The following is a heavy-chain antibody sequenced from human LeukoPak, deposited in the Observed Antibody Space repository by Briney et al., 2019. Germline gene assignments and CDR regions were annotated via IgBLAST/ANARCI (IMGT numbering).Heavy chain of an antibody. Sequence: PSETLSLTCTVSGYSISSGYYWGWIRQPPGKGLEWIGSIYHSGSTYYNPSLKSRVTISVDTSKNQFSLKLSSVTAADTAVYYCTRARPDIVVVTAIDYFDYWGQGTLVTVSS. CDR1: GYSISSGYY. V-gene: IGHV4-38-2*02. CDR3: TRARPDIVVVTAIDYFDY. D-gene: IGHD2-21*02. J-gene: IGHJ4*02. CDR2: IYHSGST.